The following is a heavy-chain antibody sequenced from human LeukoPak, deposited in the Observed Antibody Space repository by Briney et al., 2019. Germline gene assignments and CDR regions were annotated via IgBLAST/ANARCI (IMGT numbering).Heavy chain of an antibody. Sequence: GASVKVSCKASGGTLSGYAISWVRQAPGQGLEWMGGIIPIYGTPHSAQKFQGRVTITTDESTSTAFMDLSSLRSEDTAVYYCARSITLLRGVIWYFDSWGQGTPVTVSS. CDR3: ARSITLLRGVIWYFDS. CDR1: GGTLSGYA. J-gene: IGHJ4*02. CDR2: IIPIYGTP. V-gene: IGHV1-69*05. D-gene: IGHD3-10*01.